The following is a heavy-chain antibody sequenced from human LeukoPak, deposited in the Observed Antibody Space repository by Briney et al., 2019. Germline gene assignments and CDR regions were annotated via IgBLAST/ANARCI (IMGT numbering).Heavy chain of an antibody. J-gene: IGHJ4*02. CDR1: GGSFSGYY. Sequence: SETLSLTCAVYGGSFSGYYWSCIRQPPGKGLEWIGEINHSGSTNYNPSLKSRVTISVDTSKGQFSLKLSSVTAADTAVYYCARDDFHGYNFDYWGQGTLVTVSS. D-gene: IGHD5-24*01. CDR2: INHSGST. CDR3: ARDDFHGYNFDY. V-gene: IGHV4-34*01.